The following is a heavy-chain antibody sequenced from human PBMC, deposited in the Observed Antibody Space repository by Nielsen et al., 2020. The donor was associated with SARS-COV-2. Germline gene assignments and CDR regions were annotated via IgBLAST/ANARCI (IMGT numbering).Heavy chain of an antibody. D-gene: IGHD1-26*01. V-gene: IGHV1-3*01. CDR1: GYTFTSYA. Sequence: ASVKVSCKASGYTFTSYAMHWVRQAPGQRLEWMGWINAGNGNTKYSQKFQGRVTITRDTSASTAYMELSSLRSEDTAVYYCARGGVPPYRVGAQDYWGQGTLVTVSS. CDR3: ARGGVPPYRVGAQDY. J-gene: IGHJ4*02. CDR2: INAGNGNT.